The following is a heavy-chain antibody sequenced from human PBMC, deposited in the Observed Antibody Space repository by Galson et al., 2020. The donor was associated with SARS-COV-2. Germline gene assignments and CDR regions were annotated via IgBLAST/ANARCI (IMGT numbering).Heavy chain of an antibody. CDR3: ARNYYDSSAYFDY. Sequence: ASVRVSCKASGYNFITYGISWVRQAPGQGLEWMGWISTYNGRTNFAQKFQDSLTMTTDTPTSTAYMELRGLRPDDTALYYCARNYYDSSAYFDYWGQGTLVTVSS. V-gene: IGHV1-18*04. D-gene: IGHD3-22*01. CDR2: ISTYNGRT. CDR1: GYNFITYG. J-gene: IGHJ4*02.